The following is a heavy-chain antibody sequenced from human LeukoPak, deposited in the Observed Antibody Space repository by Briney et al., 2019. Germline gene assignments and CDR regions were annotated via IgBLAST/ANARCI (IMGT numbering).Heavy chain of an antibody. Sequence: GGSLRLSCAASGFTFSSYAMSWVRQAPGKGLEWVSAISGSGGSTYYADSVKGRFTISRDNSKNTLHLQMNTLRAEDTAVYYCAKDGVRGYGMDVWGQGTTVTVSS. CDR3: AKDGVRGYGMDV. CDR1: GFTFSSYA. J-gene: IGHJ6*02. V-gene: IGHV3-23*01. CDR2: ISGSGGST. D-gene: IGHD3-3*01.